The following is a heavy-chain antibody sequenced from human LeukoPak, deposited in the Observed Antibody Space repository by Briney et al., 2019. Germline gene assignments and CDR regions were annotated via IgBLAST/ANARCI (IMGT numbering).Heavy chain of an antibody. Sequence: PGGSLRLSCAASGFTFSSYSMNWVRQAPGKGLEWVSSISSSSSYIYYADSVKGRFTISRDNAKNSLYLQMNSLRAEDTAVYYCARVGSSGWLRAVDYWGQGTLVTVSS. CDR1: GFTFSSYS. CDR2: ISSSSSYI. V-gene: IGHV3-21*01. CDR3: ARVGSSGWLRAVDY. D-gene: IGHD6-19*01. J-gene: IGHJ4*02.